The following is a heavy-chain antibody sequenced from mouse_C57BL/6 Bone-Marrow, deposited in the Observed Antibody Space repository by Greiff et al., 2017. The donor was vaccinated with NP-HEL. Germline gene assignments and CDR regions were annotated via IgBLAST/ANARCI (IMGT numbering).Heavy chain of an antibody. Sequence: QVQLQQSGPELARPWASVKISCQAFYTFSRRVHFAIRDTNYWMQWVKQRPGQGLEWIGAIYPGNGDTSYNQKFKGTATLTADKSSSTAYMQLSSVTSEDSAVYYCALPDGGRSWFADWGQGTLVTVSA. CDR1: YTFSRRVH. CDR3: SEDSAVYYCALPDGGRSWFAD. D-gene: IGHD1-2*01. J-gene: IGHJ3*01. V-gene: IGHV1-87*01. CDR2: GQGLEWIG.